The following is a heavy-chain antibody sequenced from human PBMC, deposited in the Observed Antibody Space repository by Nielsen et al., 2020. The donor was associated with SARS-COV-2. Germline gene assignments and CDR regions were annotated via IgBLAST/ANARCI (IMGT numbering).Heavy chain of an antibody. CDR3: ARVAFWSGYDY. CDR2: IKHDGSEK. D-gene: IGHD3-3*01. V-gene: IGHV3-7*01. J-gene: IGHJ4*02. Sequence: GGSLRLSCAASGFTFSSYGMTWFRQAPGKGLEWVANIKHDGSEKYYVDSVKGRFTISRDNAKRLLSLQMNSLTAEDTAIYYCARVAFWSGYDYWGQGALVTVSS. CDR1: GFTFSSYG.